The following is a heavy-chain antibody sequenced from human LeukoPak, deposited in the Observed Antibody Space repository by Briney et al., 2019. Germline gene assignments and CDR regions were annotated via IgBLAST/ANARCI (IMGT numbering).Heavy chain of an antibody. V-gene: IGHV3-21*01. CDR3: AGTSGLSSAY. J-gene: IGHJ4*02. CDR2: ISGSGSYL. D-gene: IGHD3-10*01. Sequence: PGGSLRLSCAASGFTFRTYSMNWVRQAPGKGLEWVSSISGSGSYLYYADSVKGRFTISRDNAKNSLYLQMNSLRAEDTAVYYCAGTSGLSSAYWGQGTLVTVSS. CDR1: GFTFRTYS.